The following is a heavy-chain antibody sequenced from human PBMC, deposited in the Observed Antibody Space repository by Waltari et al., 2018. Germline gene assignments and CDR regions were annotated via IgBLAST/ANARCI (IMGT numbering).Heavy chain of an antibody. CDR1: SYTFTSYA. CDR3: ARSSGSYSMDV. J-gene: IGHJ6*03. D-gene: IGHD1-26*01. CDR2: SNVGNGNT. V-gene: IGHV1-3*02. Sequence: QVQLVQSGAEVKKPGASVTVSCKASSYTFTSYAMHWVRQAPGQRLEWMGWSNVGNGNTKYSQEFQGRVTITRDTSASTAYMELSSLRSEDMAVYDCARSSGSYSMDVWGQGTTVTVSS.